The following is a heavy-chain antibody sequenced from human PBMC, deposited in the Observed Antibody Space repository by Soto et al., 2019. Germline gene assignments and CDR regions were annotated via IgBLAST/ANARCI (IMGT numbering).Heavy chain of an antibody. J-gene: IGHJ4*02. V-gene: IGHV1-3*01. D-gene: IGHD5-18*01. CDR1: GYTFTSYA. CDR3: ARSPGYSYGDY. CDR2: MNAGNGNT. Sequence: QVQLVQSGAEVKKPGASVKVSCKASGYTFTSYAMHWVRQAPGQRLEWMGWMNAGNGNTKYSQKFQGRVTITRDTSASTAYMELSSLRSEDTAVYYCARSPGYSYGDYWGQGTLVTVSS.